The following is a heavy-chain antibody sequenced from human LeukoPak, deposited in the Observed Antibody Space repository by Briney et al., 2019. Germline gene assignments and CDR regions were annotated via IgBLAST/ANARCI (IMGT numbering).Heavy chain of an antibody. D-gene: IGHD2-2*01. CDR2: IYYSGSS. Sequence: SETLSLTCTVSGGSISTYYWSWIRQPPGKGLEWIGCIYYSGSSNYNPSFKSRVTISVDTSKNQFSLKLSSVTAADTAVYYCARHRRDIVVVPAASSFDPWGQGTLVTVSS. J-gene: IGHJ5*02. CDR3: ARHRRDIVVVPAASSFDP. CDR1: GGSISTYY. V-gene: IGHV4-59*08.